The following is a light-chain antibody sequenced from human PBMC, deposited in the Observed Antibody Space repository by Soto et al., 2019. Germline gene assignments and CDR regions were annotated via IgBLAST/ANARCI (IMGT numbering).Light chain of an antibody. Sequence: QSVLTQPPSVSGAPGQRVTISCTGSSSNIGAGYDVHWYQVVPGTAPKLLIYNNNQRPSGVPDRFSGSKSGTSASLAISGLQSEDEADYYCAAWDDSLNGVVFGGGTKPTVL. J-gene: IGLJ2*01. CDR3: AAWDDSLNGVV. V-gene: IGLV1-40*01. CDR2: NNN. CDR1: SSNIGAGYD.